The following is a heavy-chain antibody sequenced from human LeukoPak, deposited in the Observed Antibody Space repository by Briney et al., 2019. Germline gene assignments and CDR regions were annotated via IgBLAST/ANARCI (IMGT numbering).Heavy chain of an antibody. CDR3: ARLSSGIYSDY. CDR1: GYSLTSYW. CDR2: IDPSDPYT. J-gene: IGHJ4*02. D-gene: IGHD1-26*01. Sequence: GESLKISCKGSGYSLTSYWISWVRQMPGKGLEWVGRIDPSDPYTNYSPSSQGHVTISADKSISTAYLQWSSLKASDTAMYYCARLSSGIYSDYWGQGTLVTVSS. V-gene: IGHV5-10-1*01.